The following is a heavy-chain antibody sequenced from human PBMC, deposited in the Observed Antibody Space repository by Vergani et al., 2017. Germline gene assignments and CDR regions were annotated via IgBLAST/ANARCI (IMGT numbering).Heavy chain of an antibody. J-gene: IGHJ5*02. CDR3: AREEDYGDYSPNWFDP. V-gene: IGHV3-11*05. CDR1: GFTFSDYY. D-gene: IGHD4-17*01. Sequence: QVQLVESGGGLVKPGGSLRLSCAASGFTFSDYYMSWIRQAPGKGLEWVSYISSSSSYTNYADSVKGRFTISRDNAKNSLYLQMNSLRAEDTAVYYCAREEDYGDYSPNWFDPWGQGTLVTVSS. CDR2: ISSSSSYT.